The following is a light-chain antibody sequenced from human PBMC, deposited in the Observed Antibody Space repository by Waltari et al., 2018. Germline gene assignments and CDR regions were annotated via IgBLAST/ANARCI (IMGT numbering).Light chain of an antibody. CDR2: AAS. V-gene: IGKV1-39*01. J-gene: IGKJ4*01. Sequence: DIQMTQSPSSLSASVGDRVTITCRASQGISSFLNWFQQKPGKAPKLLIYAASSLQSGVPSRFSGSGSGTDFTLTISSLHPEDFATYYCQQSYRTPLTFGGGTKVDIK. CDR3: QQSYRTPLT. CDR1: QGISSF.